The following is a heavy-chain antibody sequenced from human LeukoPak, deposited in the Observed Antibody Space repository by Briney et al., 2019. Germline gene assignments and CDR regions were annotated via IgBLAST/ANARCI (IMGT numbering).Heavy chain of an antibody. D-gene: IGHD6-6*01. CDR1: GGSISSYY. V-gene: IGHV4-4*09. Sequence: SETLSLTCTVSGGSISSYYWSWIRQPPGKGLEWIGYIYTSGTTNYNPSLKSRVTISVDMSQNQFSLKLSSVTAADTAVYYCARLTYSNSSPFDYGGQGTLVTVSS. J-gene: IGHJ4*02. CDR3: ARLTYSNSSPFDY. CDR2: IYTSGTT.